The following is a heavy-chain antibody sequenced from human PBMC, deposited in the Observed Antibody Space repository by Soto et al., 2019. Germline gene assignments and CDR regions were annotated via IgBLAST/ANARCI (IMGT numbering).Heavy chain of an antibody. D-gene: IGHD1-26*01. CDR2: ISHDGSVT. CDR3: AKDEYWESHFYYFMDL. V-gene: IGHV3-30*15. Sequence: QVQLVESGGGVVEPGRSLRLSCAASGFTFRSYAMHWVRQAPGKGLEWVAVISHDGSVTYYSESVKGRFTMSRDNSKETLFLQMSSLRSEDTAIYYCAKDEYWESHFYYFMDLWGRGTTFTVSS. CDR1: GFTFRSYA. J-gene: IGHJ6*03.